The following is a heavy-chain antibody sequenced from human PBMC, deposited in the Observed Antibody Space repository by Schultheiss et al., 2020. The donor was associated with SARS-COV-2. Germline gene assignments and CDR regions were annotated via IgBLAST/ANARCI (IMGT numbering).Heavy chain of an antibody. Sequence: ASVKVSCKASGYTFTSYGISWVRQAPGQGLEWMGWISAYNGNTNYAQKLQGRVTMTTDTSTSTAYMELSSLRSEDTAVYYCARLRATVTTNYYYGMDVWGQGTTVTVSS. D-gene: IGHD4-17*01. J-gene: IGHJ6*02. CDR2: ISAYNGNT. V-gene: IGHV1-18*01. CDR3: ARLRATVTTNYYYGMDV. CDR1: GYTFTSYG.